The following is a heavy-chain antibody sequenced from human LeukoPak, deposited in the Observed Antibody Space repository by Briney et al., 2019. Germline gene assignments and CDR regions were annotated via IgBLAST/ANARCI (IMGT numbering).Heavy chain of an antibody. CDR3: TKHGERGTNRFDY. Sequence: PGGSLRLSCAASGVTFNTDAMSWVRQAPGKGLEWVSVISISGGTYYADSVKGRFTISRDISKNTVFLQMDSLRVEDTAVYYCTKHGERGTNRFDYWGQGTLVTASS. J-gene: IGHJ4*02. D-gene: IGHD1-26*01. CDR2: ISISGGT. V-gene: IGHV3-23*01. CDR1: GVTFNTDA.